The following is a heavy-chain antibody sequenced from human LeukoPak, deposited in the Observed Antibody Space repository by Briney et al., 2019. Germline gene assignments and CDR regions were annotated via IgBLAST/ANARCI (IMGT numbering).Heavy chain of an antibody. CDR3: ARGGGYCSGGSCYCY. D-gene: IGHD2-15*01. J-gene: IGHJ4*02. V-gene: IGHV3-7*01. Sequence: GGSLRLSCAASGFTFSRSWMSWVRQAPGKGLEWVANIKQDGNEKYYVDSVKGRFTISRDNAKNSLYLQMNSLRAEDTAVYYCARGGGYCSGGSCYCYWGQGTLVTVSS. CDR1: GFTFSRSW. CDR2: IKQDGNEK.